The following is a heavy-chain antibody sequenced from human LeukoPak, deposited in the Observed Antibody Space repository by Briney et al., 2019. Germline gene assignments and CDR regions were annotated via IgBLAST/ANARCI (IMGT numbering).Heavy chain of an antibody. V-gene: IGHV3-30*02. J-gene: IGHJ6*03. CDR1: GFSFSDYG. CDR3: EKRVVIKSTDYFYYYIHV. D-gene: IGHD3-3*01. CDR2: IRYDGSNK. Sequence: PGGSLRLSCEASGFSFSDYGMHWVRQAPGKGLEWVAFIRYDGSNKYYADSVKGRFTVSRDNSQSTLYLQMNSLRVEDTAVYYCEKRVVIKSTDYFYYYIHVWGKGTMVTVSS.